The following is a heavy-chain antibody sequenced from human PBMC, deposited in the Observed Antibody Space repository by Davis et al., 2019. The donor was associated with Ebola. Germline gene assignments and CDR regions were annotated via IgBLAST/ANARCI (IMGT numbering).Heavy chain of an antibody. V-gene: IGHV3-7*01. D-gene: IGHD6-6*01. Sequence: GGSLRLSCAASGFTFSSYGMHWVRQAPGKGLEWVANIKQDGSEKYYVDSVKGRFTISRDNAKNSLYLQMNSLRAEDTAVYYCARHGVDPQLGRAYYFGLDVWGQGTTVTVS. CDR2: IKQDGSEK. CDR3: ARHGVDPQLGRAYYFGLDV. CDR1: GFTFSSYG. J-gene: IGHJ6*02.